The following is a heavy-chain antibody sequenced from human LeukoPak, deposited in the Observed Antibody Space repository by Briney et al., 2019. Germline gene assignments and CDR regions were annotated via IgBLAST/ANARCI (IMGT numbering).Heavy chain of an antibody. Sequence: PGGSLRLSCAASGFTFDDYAMHWVRQAPGKGLEWVSGISWNSGSIGYADSVKGRFTISRDNAKNSLYLQMNSLRAEDTALYYCAKDSQVVPAATSDYWGQGTLVTVSS. CDR1: GFTFDDYA. J-gene: IGHJ4*02. CDR2: ISWNSGSI. D-gene: IGHD2-2*01. V-gene: IGHV3-9*01. CDR3: AKDSQVVPAATSDY.